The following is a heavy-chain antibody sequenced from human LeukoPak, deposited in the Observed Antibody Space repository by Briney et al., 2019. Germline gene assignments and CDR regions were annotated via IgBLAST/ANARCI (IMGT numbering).Heavy chain of an antibody. Sequence: GGSLRLSCAASGFTFSSYAMNWVRQAPGKGLEWVSAISGRGDSTYYADSVKGRFTISRDNSQNTLYLQMSSLRAEDTAVYYCAKDTSYYDSSSYFDYWGQGTLVTVSS. V-gene: IGHV3-23*01. CDR2: ISGRGDST. CDR3: AKDTSYYDSSSYFDY. CDR1: GFTFSSYA. J-gene: IGHJ4*02. D-gene: IGHD3-22*01.